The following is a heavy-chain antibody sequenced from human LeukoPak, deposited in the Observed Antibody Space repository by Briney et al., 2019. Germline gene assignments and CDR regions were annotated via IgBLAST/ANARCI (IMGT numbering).Heavy chain of an antibody. V-gene: IGHV1-46*01. CDR3: ARAIERGRRFDY. D-gene: IGHD5-24*01. CDR1: GYTFTTYY. J-gene: IGHJ4*02. CDR2: INPSGGST. Sequence: ASVKVSCRTSGYTFTTYYVRWVRQAPGQGLEWMGVINPSGGSTNYAQKFQGRVAMTRDTSTSTVYMDLSSLISDDTAIYYCARAIERGRRFDYWGQGTLVTVSS.